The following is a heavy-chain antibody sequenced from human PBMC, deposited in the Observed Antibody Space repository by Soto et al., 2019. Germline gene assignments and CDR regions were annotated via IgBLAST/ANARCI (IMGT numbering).Heavy chain of an antibody. J-gene: IGHJ5*02. CDR1: GYTFTSYG. V-gene: IGHV1-18*01. CDR3: GRDLVVVAQRYNWFDP. Sequence: ASVKVSCKASGYTFTSYGLSWVRQAPGQGLEWMGWISAYNGNTNYAQKLQGRVTMTTDTSTSTAYMELRSLRSDDTAVYYCGRDLVVVAQRYNWFDPWGQGTLVTVSS. CDR2: ISAYNGNT. D-gene: IGHD2-15*01.